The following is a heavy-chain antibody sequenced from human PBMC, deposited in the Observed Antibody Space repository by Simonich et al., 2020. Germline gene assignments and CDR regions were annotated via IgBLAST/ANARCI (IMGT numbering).Heavy chain of an antibody. V-gene: IGHV1-2*02. CDR3: ARDRAARYYYYYYMDV. Sequence: QVQLVQSGAEVKKPGASVKVSCKASGYTFTGYYMHWVRQAPGQGLEWMGWINPNGGGTNYAQKVKGRVTMTRDTSSSTAYMERSRLRSDDTAVYYCARDRAARYYYYYYMDVWGKGTTVTVSS. D-gene: IGHD6-6*01. CDR2: INPNGGGT. J-gene: IGHJ6*03. CDR1: GYTFTGYY.